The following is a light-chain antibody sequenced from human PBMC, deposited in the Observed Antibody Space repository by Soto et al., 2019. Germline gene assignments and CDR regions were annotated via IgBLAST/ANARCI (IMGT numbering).Light chain of an antibody. CDR2: GAS. Sequence: EIGLTQSPASLSVSPGEIATLCCSPSPSVTNSLDWYQQKPGPPPRLLIYGASNRAAGIPARFSGRGSGTDFTLTIRSLEPEDSAVYYCQQRTILPPVTFGQGTRLEI. CDR3: QQRTILPPVT. V-gene: IGKV3-11*01. CDR1: PSVTNS. J-gene: IGKJ5*01.